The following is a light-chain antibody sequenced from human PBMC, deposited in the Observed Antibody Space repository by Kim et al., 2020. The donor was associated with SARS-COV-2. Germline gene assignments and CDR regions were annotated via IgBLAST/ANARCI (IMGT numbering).Light chain of an antibody. Sequence: GVNISRTGSSSNNGAGYDVQWYQQLPGTAPKLRIYGNSNRTSGVPDRVSGSKSGTSASLAITGLQAEDEADYYCQSYDSSLSGWVFGGGTQLTVL. J-gene: IGLJ3*02. CDR3: QSYDSSLSGWV. CDR1: SSNNGAGYD. V-gene: IGLV1-40*01. CDR2: GNS.